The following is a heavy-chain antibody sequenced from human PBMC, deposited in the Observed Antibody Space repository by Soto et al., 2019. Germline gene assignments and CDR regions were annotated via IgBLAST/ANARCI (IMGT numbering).Heavy chain of an antibody. D-gene: IGHD4-4*01. CDR2: INPNSGGT. J-gene: IGHJ4*02. Sequence: ASVEVSCKXSGYTFTGYYMHWVRQAPGQGLEWMGWINPNSGGTNYAQKFQGRVTMTRDTSISTAYMELSRLRSDDTAVYYCARDGSNYEPTDYWGQGTLVTVSS. CDR1: GYTFTGYY. CDR3: ARDGSNYEPTDY. V-gene: IGHV1-2*02.